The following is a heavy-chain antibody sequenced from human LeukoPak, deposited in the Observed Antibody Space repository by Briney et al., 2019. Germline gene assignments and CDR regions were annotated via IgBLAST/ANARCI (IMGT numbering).Heavy chain of an antibody. CDR1: GGSFSGYY. CDR3: ARDTGRWLLKYYFDY. J-gene: IGHJ4*02. V-gene: IGHV4-34*01. Sequence: SETLSLTCAVYGGSFSGYYWSWIRQPPGKGLEWIGEINHSGSTNYNPSLKSRVTISVDTSKDQFSLKLSSVTAADTAGYYCARDTGRWLLKYYFDYWGQGTLVTASS. D-gene: IGHD2-21*02. CDR2: INHSGST.